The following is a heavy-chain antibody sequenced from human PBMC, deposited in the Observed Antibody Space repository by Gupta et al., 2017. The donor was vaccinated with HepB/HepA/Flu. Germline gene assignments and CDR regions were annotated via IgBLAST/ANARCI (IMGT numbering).Heavy chain of an antibody. D-gene: IGHD2-21*01. CDR3: VLGAVDS. J-gene: IGHJ4*02. CDR2: ITPDGRDK. Sequence: VQLVESGGNLVQPGGSLTLSCAASRFIFSNFYMTWARQAPGKGLEWVASITPDGRDKDYVDSVRGRFTISRDNAKNSLSLQMNSLTTDDTAIYYCVLGAVDSWGQGTVVIVSS. V-gene: IGHV3-7*01. CDR1: RFIFSNFY.